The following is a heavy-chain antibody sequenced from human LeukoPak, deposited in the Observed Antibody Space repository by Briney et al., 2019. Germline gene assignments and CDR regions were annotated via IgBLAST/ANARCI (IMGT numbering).Heavy chain of an antibody. Sequence: GGSLRLSCAASGFTFSSYGMSWVRQAPGKGLEWVSAISGSGGSTYYADSVKGRFTISRDNSKNTLYLQMNSLRAEDTAVYYCAKGGGYNYHYYYYMDVWGKGTTVTISS. CDR1: GFTFSSYG. D-gene: IGHD5-12*01. J-gene: IGHJ6*03. V-gene: IGHV3-23*01. CDR2: ISGSGGST. CDR3: AKGGGYNYHYYYYMDV.